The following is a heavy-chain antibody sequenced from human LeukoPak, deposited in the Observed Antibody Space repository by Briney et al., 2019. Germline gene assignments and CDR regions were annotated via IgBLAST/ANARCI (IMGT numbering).Heavy chain of an antibody. CDR2: ISGSGGST. D-gene: IGHD3-3*02. V-gene: IGHV3-23*01. CDR1: GFTFSSYA. J-gene: IGHJ5*02. Sequence: GGSLRLSCAASGFTFSSYAMSWVRQAPGKGLEWVSAISGSGGSTYYADSVKGRFTISRDDSKNTLYLQMNSLRAEDTAVYYCAKDPHFAPFGPWGQGTLVTVSS. CDR3: AKDPHFAPFGP.